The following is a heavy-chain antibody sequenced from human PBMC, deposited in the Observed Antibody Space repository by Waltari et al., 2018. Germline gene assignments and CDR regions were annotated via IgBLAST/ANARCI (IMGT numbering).Heavy chain of an antibody. J-gene: IGHJ4*02. CDR1: GFTFSDYW. Sequence: EVQLVESGGGLVQPGGSLRLSCAAFGFTFSDYWMTWVRQAPGKGLEWVANIKKDGGEKYYVDSVKGRFTVSRDNAKNSLYLQMSSLRAEDTAVYYCARDRGYCGGDCYKNLDSWGQGTLAAVSS. D-gene: IGHD2-21*01. CDR2: IKKDGGEK. CDR3: ARDRGYCGGDCYKNLDS. V-gene: IGHV3-7*01.